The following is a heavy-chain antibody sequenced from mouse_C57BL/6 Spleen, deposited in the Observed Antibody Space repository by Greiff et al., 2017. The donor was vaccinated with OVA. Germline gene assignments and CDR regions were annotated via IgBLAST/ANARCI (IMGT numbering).Heavy chain of an antibody. Sequence: QVTLKESGPGILQPSQTLSLTCSFSGFSLSTFGMGVGWIRQPSGMGLVWLAHIWWDDVTYYNPALKSRPIISKDTSKNQVCLKIANVDTSDTATYYCARTGSFFFDYWGQGTTLTVSS. D-gene: IGHD4-1*01. V-gene: IGHV8-8*01. CDR1: GFSLSTFGMG. CDR3: ARTGSFFFDY. CDR2: IWWDDVT. J-gene: IGHJ2*01.